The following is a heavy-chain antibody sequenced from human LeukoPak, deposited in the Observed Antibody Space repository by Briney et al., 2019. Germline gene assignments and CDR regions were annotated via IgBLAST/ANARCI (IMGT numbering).Heavy chain of an antibody. D-gene: IGHD1-1*01. Sequence: ASVKVSCKASGYTFTGYYIHWVRQAPGQGLEWMGWINPNSGATNSAQKFQGRVTMTRDTSISTAYMELSTLRSDDTAVYYCATTSPALYLIPEYWGQGTLVTVSS. V-gene: IGHV1-2*02. CDR3: ATTSPALYLIPEY. J-gene: IGHJ4*02. CDR2: INPNSGAT. CDR1: GYTFTGYY.